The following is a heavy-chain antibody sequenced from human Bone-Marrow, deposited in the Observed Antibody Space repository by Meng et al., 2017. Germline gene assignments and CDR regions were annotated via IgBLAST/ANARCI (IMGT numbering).Heavy chain of an antibody. D-gene: IGHD2-8*01. Sequence: ASVKVSCKASGYTFTSYYMHWVRQAPGQGREWMGIINPSGGSTSYAQKFQGRVTMTRDTSTSTVYMELSSLRSEDTAVYYCARGPIEVYASSHPPTDYYYGMDVWGQGTTVTVSS. V-gene: IGHV1-46*01. J-gene: IGHJ6*02. CDR1: GYTFTSYY. CDR2: INPSGGST. CDR3: ARGPIEVYASSHPPTDYYYGMDV.